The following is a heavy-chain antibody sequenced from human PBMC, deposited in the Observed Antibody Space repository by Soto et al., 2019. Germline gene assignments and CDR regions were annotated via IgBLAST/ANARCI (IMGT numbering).Heavy chain of an antibody. CDR2: IRSKANSYAT. D-gene: IGHD5-12*01. CDR3: TSHGPYSGYDLFDY. CDR1: GFTFSGSA. V-gene: IGHV3-73*01. Sequence: GGSLRLSCAASGFTFSGSAMHWVRQASGKGLEWVGRIRSKANSYATAYAASVKGRFTISRDDSKNTAYLQMNSLKTEDTAVYYCTSHGPYSGYDLFDYWGQGTLVTVSS. J-gene: IGHJ4*02.